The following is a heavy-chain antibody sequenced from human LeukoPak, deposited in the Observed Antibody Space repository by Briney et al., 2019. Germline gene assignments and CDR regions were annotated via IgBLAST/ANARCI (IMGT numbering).Heavy chain of an antibody. J-gene: IGHJ4*02. Sequence: SETLSLTCTVSGGSISSGSYYWSWIRQPAGKGLEWIGRIYTSGSTNYNPSLKSRVTISVDTSKNQFSLKLSSVTAADTAVYYCARDKTNYDILTDAGYFDYWGQGTLVTVSS. V-gene: IGHV4-61*02. CDR1: GGSISSGSYY. CDR3: ARDKTNYDILTDAGYFDY. CDR2: IYTSGST. D-gene: IGHD3-9*01.